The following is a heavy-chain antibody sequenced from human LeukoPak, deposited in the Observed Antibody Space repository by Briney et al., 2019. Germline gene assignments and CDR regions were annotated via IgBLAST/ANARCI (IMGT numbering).Heavy chain of an antibody. Sequence: SGGSLRLSCAASGFTFSDHGMNWVRRAPGKGLEWVSFITSSSLTIYYADSVKGRFTISRDNAKTSLYLQMNSLRAEDTAVYYCASYPYYYGVDVWGQGTTVTVSS. CDR3: ASYPYYYGVDV. V-gene: IGHV3-48*01. CDR1: GFTFSDHG. J-gene: IGHJ6*02. CDR2: ITSSSLTI.